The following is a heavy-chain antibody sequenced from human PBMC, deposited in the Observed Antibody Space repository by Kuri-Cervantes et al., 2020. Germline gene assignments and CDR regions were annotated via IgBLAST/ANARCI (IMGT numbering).Heavy chain of an antibody. Sequence: GESLKISCTASGFTFGDYAMSWFRQAPGKGLEWVGFIRSKAYGGTTEYAASVKGRFTISRDDSKNTLYLQMNSLKTEDTAVYYCTTEGYGGYWGQGTLVTVSS. CDR2: IRSKAYGGTT. CDR1: GFTFGDYA. CDR3: TTEGYGGY. D-gene: IGHD5-12*01. J-gene: IGHJ4*02. V-gene: IGHV3-49*03.